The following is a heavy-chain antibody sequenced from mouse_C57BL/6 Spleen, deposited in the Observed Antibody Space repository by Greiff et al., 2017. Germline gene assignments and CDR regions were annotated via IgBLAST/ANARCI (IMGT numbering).Heavy chain of an antibody. CDR3: TRWGGRSPMDY. CDR1: GYTFTDYE. V-gene: IGHV1-15*01. Sequence: QVQLQQSGAELVRPGASVTLSCKASGYTFTDYEMHWVKQTPVHGLEWIGAIDPETGGTAYNQKFKGKAILTADKSSSTAYMELRSLTSEDSVVYYCTRWGGRSPMDYWGQGTSVTVSS. J-gene: IGHJ4*01. CDR2: IDPETGGT. D-gene: IGHD3-1*01.